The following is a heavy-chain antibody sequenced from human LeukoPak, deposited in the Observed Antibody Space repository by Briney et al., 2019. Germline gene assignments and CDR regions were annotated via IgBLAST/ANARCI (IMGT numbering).Heavy chain of an antibody. CDR3: ARDSGTVSDAFDI. CDR2: IDPSCGSR. Sequence: ASVKLSCSASGYTFISYYRHGLGQAPGQGLECMAIIDPSCGSRRYAQNFPGRVTMTRDTSTGTIYMELSILRSEDRAVYFCARDSGTVSDAFDIWSQGTMVTVSS. V-gene: IGHV1-46*01. CDR1: GYTFISYY. D-gene: IGHD4-11*01. J-gene: IGHJ3*02.